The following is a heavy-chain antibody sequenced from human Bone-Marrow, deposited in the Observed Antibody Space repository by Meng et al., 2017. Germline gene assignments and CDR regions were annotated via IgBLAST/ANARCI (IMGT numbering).Heavy chain of an antibody. CDR1: GFSLDTTGVG. CDR3: AHDHFDRSRSIYQVFDP. Sequence: SGPTLVKPTQTLTLTCTFSGFSLDTTGVGVAWIRQPPGKALEWLAIIYRDDEKRYSPSLKSRLTITKDTSKNQVVLTLTNVDPVDTATYFCAHDHFDRSRSIYQVFDPWGQGTLVTVSS. D-gene: IGHD3-22*01. J-gene: IGHJ5*02. V-gene: IGHV2-5*02. CDR2: IYRDDEK.